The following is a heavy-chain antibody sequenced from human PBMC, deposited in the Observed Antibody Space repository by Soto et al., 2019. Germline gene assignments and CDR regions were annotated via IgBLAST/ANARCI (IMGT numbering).Heavy chain of an antibody. V-gene: IGHV3-30*18. CDR3: AKALSGTYYYDSSGYY. CDR1: GFTFSSYG. D-gene: IGHD3-22*01. CDR2: ISYDGSNK. Sequence: GGSLRLSCAASGFTFSSYGMHWVRQAPGKGLEWVAVISYDGSNKYYADSVKGRFTISRDNSKNTLYLQMNSLRAEDTAVYYCAKALSGTYYYDSSGYYWGQGTLVTVSS. J-gene: IGHJ4*02.